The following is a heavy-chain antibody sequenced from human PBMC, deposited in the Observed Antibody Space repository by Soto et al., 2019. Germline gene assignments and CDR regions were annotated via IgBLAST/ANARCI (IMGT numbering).Heavy chain of an antibody. D-gene: IGHD3-10*01. J-gene: IGHJ4*02. CDR3: ARHLRSRNYYGSGSYYRPLDY. V-gene: IGHV4-39*01. CDR1: GGSISSSSCY. Sequence: SETLSLTCTVSGGSISSSSCYWGWIRQPPGKWLEWIGSIYYSGSTYYNPSLKSRVTISVDTSKNQFSLKLSSVTAADTAVYYCARHLRSRNYYGSGSYYRPLDYWGQGTLVTVYS. CDR2: IYYSGST.